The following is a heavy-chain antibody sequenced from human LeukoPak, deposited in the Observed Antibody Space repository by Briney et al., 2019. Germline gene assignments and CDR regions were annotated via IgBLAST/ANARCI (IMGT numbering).Heavy chain of an antibody. V-gene: IGHV4-34*01. J-gene: IGHJ3*02. CDR3: ARATVTRHDAFDI. D-gene: IGHD4-17*01. Sequence: SETLSLTCAVYGGSFSGYYWSWIRQPPGKGLEWIGEINHSGGTNYNPSLKSRVTISVDTSKNQFSLKLSSVTAADTAVYYCARATVTRHDAFDIWGQGTMVTVSS. CDR2: INHSGGT. CDR1: GGSFSGYY.